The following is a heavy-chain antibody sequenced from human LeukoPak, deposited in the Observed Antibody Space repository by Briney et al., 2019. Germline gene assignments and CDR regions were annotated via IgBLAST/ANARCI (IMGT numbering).Heavy chain of an antibody. CDR3: ARGEWFGESAFDY. CDR2: ISSSSSYI. D-gene: IGHD3-10*01. V-gene: IGHV3-21*01. CDR1: GFTLSSYS. Sequence: GESLRLSCAASGFTLSSYSMNWVRQAPGKGLEWVSSISSSSSYIYYADSVKGRFTISRDNAKNTLYLQMNSLRAEDTAVYYCARGEWFGESAFDYWGQGTLVTVSS. J-gene: IGHJ4*02.